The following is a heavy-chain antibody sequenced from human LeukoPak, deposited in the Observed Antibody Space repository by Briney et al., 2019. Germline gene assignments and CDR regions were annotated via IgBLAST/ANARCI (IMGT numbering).Heavy chain of an antibody. CDR1: GFTVSSNY. D-gene: IGHD2-8*01. Sequence: GGSLRLSCAASGFTVSSNYMSWVRQAPGKGLEWVSVIYSGGSTYYADSVKGRFTISRDNSKDTLYLQMNSLRAEDTAVYYCARDVRGYCTNGVCFFDYWGQGTLVTVSS. CDR2: IYSGGST. J-gene: IGHJ4*02. CDR3: ARDVRGYCTNGVCFFDY. V-gene: IGHV3-66*02.